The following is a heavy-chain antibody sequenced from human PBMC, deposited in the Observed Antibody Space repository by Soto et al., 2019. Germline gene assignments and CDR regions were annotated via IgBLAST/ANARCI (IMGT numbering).Heavy chain of an antibody. CDR3: TRFAFGCSSTRCYAGNWFDP. J-gene: IGHJ5*02. CDR1: GFTFSGSA. V-gene: IGHV3-73*01. CDR2: IRSKVNSYAT. D-gene: IGHD2-2*01. Sequence: GGSLRLSCAASGFTFSGSAMHWVRQASGKGLEWVGRIRSKVNSYATAYAASVKGRFTISRDDSKNTAYLQMNSLKTEDTAVYYCTRFAFGCSSTRCYAGNWFDPWGQGTLVTVSS.